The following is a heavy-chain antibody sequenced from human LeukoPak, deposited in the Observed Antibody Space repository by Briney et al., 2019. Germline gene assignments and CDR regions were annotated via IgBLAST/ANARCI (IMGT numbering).Heavy chain of an antibody. CDR2: IFYSRST. D-gene: IGHD3-22*01. Sequence: SETLSLTCTVSSGSISTSNYYWGWVRQPPGKALEWIGNIFYSRSTYYSPSLKSRVTISLDTSRNQFSLKLNSVTAADTAVYYCAKSNGYGLIDIWGRGTMVTVSS. CDR3: AKSNGYGLIDI. J-gene: IGHJ3*02. CDR1: SGSISTSNYY. V-gene: IGHV4-39*07.